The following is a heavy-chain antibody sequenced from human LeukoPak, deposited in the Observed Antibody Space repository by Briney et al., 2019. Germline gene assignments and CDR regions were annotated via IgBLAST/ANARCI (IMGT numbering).Heavy chain of an antibody. CDR1: GYSFASYW. CDR3: VRDQFFSFDY. V-gene: IGHV3-48*02. J-gene: IGHJ4*02. CDR2: ISGTSSLI. Sequence: GESLKISCKGSGYSFASYWIGWVRQMPGKGLEWVSYISGTSSLIYYADSVKGRFTISRDNAKNSLYLQMNSLRDEDTAVYYCVRDQFFSFDYWGQGTLVTVSS. D-gene: IGHD3-3*01.